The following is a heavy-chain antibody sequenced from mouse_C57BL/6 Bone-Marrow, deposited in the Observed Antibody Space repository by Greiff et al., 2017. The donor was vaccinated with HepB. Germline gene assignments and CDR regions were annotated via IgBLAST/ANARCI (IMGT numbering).Heavy chain of an antibody. Sequence: VQLQQSGPELVKPGASVKIPCKASGYTFTDYNMDWVKQSHGKSLEWIGDINPNNGGTIYNQKFKGKATLTVDKSSSTAYMELRSLTSEDTAVYYCARYRYDYDGPWFAYWGQGTLVTVSA. CDR3: ARYRYDYDGPWFAY. CDR1: GYTFTDYN. J-gene: IGHJ3*01. D-gene: IGHD2-4*01. CDR2: INPNNGGT. V-gene: IGHV1-18*01.